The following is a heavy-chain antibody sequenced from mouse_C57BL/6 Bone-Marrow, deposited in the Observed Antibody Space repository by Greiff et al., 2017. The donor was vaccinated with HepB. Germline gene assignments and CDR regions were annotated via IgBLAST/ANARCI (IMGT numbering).Heavy chain of an antibody. V-gene: IGHV5-6*01. CDR3: ERPLITTEGGYAY. CDR2: FSSGGSYT. CDR1: GFTFSSYG. D-gene: IGHD1-1*01. Sequence: EVQGVESGGDLVKPGGSLKLSCAASGFTFSSYGMSWVRQTPDNRLEWVATFSSGGSYTYYPDSVKGRFTISRDNAKNTLYLQMSSLKSEDTAMYYCERPLITTEGGYAYWGQGTLVTVSA. J-gene: IGHJ3*01.